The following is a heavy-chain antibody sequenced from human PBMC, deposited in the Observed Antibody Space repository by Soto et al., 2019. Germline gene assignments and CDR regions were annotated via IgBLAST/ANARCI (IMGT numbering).Heavy chain of an antibody. CDR1: GFTFSSYA. CDR3: AKDHFITSLDY. Sequence: EVQLLESGGGLVQPGGSLRLSCAASGFTFSSYAMSWVRQAPAKGLEWVSTISGSGGGTYYADSVKGRFTISRDNSKNTLYLQMNSLRAEDTAVYYCAKDHFITSLDYWGQGTLVTVSS. V-gene: IGHV3-23*01. D-gene: IGHD3-16*01. CDR2: ISGSGGGT. J-gene: IGHJ4*02.